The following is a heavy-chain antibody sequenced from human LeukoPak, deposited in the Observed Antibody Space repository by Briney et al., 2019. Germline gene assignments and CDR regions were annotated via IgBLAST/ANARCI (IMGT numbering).Heavy chain of an antibody. V-gene: IGHV4-59*08. CDR3: ARLGSFRGVSWDEY. J-gene: IGHJ4*02. D-gene: IGHD3-10*01. CDR2: IYYSGST. Sequence: SETLSLTCTVSGGSISSYYWSWFRQPPGKGLEWIGYIYYSGSTYYNPSLQSRVTISVDTSKNQFSLNLTSVTAADTAVYYCARLGSFRGVSWDEYWGQGTLVTVSS. CDR1: GGSISSYY.